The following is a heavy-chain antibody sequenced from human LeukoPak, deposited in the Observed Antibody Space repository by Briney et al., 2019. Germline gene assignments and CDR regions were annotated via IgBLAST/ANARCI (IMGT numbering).Heavy chain of an antibody. D-gene: IGHD3/OR15-3a*01. CDR1: GYTLNELS. Sequence: ASVKVSCKVSGYTLNELSMHWVRQAPGKGLEWMGGFDPEDGETTYAQKFQGRVTMTEDTSTETAYMELSSLKSHDTAVYFCASGARVWTVFHHWGQGTLVTVSS. J-gene: IGHJ4*02. V-gene: IGHV1-24*01. CDR2: FDPEDGET. CDR3: ASGARVWTVFHH.